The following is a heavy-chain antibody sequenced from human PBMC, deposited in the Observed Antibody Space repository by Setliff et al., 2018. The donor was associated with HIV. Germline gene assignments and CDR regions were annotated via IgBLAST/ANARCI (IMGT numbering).Heavy chain of an antibody. J-gene: IGHJ4*02. D-gene: IGHD1-1*01. V-gene: IGHV4-61*02. Sequence: SETLSLTCTVSGGSISSGSYYWSWIRQPAGKGLERIGRIYTSGSTNYNPSLKSRVTISVDTSKNQFSLNLCSVTAADTAVYYCARVDVGTVFEYWGQGTLVTVSS. CDR2: IYTSGST. CDR3: ARVDVGTVFEY. CDR1: GGSISSGSYY.